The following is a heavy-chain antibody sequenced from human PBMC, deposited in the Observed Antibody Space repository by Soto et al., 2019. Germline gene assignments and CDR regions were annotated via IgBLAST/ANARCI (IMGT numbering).Heavy chain of an antibody. CDR3: ARSTGRIAAAGTRTNWFDP. CDR2: INPNSGGT. V-gene: IGHV1-2*04. Sequence: ASVKVSCKASGYTFTGYYMHWVRQAPGQGLEWMGWINPNSGGTNYAQKFQGWVTMTRDTSISTAYMELSRLRSDDTAVYYWARSTGRIAAAGTRTNWFDPWGQGTLVTVSS. D-gene: IGHD6-13*01. J-gene: IGHJ5*02. CDR1: GYTFTGYY.